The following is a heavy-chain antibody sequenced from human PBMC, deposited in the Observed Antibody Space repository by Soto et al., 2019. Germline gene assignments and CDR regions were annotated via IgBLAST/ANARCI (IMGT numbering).Heavy chain of an antibody. V-gene: IGHV3-23*01. CDR2: ISGSGGST. CDR3: AKDVKRGSWYLVSADY. CDR1: GFTFSSYA. Sequence: PGGSLRLSCAASGFTFSSYAMSWVRQAPGKGLEWVSAISGSGGSTYYADSVKGRFTISRDNSKNTLYLQMNSLRAEDTAVYYCAKDVKRGSWYLVSADYWGQGTLVTVSS. J-gene: IGHJ4*02. D-gene: IGHD6-13*01.